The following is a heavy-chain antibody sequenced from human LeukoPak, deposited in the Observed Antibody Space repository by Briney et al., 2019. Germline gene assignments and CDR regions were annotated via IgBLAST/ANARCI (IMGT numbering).Heavy chain of an antibody. Sequence: PGGYLRLSGAATGFNFLRYWMNSVGQAPRNGLEWVANVNPVECEKYCVDSSPGRFTISRDNAKNSLYLQMNSLRAEDTAVYYCARGSGNYYRVMDYWGKGALVTVSA. CDR2: VNPVECEK. D-gene: IGHD1-26*01. V-gene: IGHV3-7*01. CDR1: GFNFLRYW. CDR3: ARGSGNYYRVMDY. J-gene: IGHJ4*02.